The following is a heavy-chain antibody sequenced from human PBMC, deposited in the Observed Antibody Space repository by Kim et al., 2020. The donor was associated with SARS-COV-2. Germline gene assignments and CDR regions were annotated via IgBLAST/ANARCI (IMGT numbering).Heavy chain of an antibody. J-gene: IGHJ6*02. CDR3: ARRGSSWSNYYYYYGMDV. CDR2: IYPGDSDT. V-gene: IGHV5-51*01. D-gene: IGHD6-13*01. Sequence: GESLKISCKGSGYSFTSYWIGWVRQMPGKGLEWMGIIYPGDSDTRYSPSFQGQVTISADKSISTAYLQWSSLKASDTAMYYCARRGSSWSNYYYYYGMDVWGQGTTVTVSS. CDR1: GYSFTSYW.